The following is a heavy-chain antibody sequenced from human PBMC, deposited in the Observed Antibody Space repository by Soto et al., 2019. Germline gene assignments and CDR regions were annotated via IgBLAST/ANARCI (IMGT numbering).Heavy chain of an antibody. CDR3: ARQVSSAGTNAFDI. CDR1: GYTFTTYW. CDR2: IYPGDSAT. J-gene: IGHJ3*02. V-gene: IGHV5-51*01. D-gene: IGHD6-19*01. Sequence: GESLKISCKGSGYTFTTYWIGWVRQMPGKGLEWMGIIYPGDSATRYSPSFQGQVTISADKSISTAYLQWSSLKASDTAMYYCARQVSSAGTNAFDIWGKGTMVTVSS.